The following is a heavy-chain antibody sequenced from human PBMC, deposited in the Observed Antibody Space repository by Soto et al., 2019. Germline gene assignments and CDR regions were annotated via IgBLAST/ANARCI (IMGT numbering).Heavy chain of an antibody. J-gene: IGHJ5*02. CDR2: IYYSGST. V-gene: IGHV4-59*08. Sequence: QVQLQESGPGLVKPSETLSLTCTVSGGSISSYYWSWIRQPPGKGLEWIGYIYYSGSTNYNPSLKSRVTTSVDTSKNQFSLKLSSVTAADTAVYYCARHASSGYDWEHNWFDPWGQGTLVTVSS. D-gene: IGHD5-12*01. CDR1: GGSISSYY. CDR3: ARHASSGYDWEHNWFDP.